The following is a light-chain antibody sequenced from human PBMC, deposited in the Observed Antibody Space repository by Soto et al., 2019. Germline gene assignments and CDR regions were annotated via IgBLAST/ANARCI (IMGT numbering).Light chain of an antibody. J-gene: IGKJ1*01. CDR2: DAS. Sequence: IQMTQSPSTLSASVGDRVTITCRASQSISSWLAWYQQKPGKAPKLLIYDASSLESGVPSRFSGSGSGTEFTLTISSLQPDDFATYYCQQYNLHSPATFGPGTLVEVK. CDR1: QSISSW. V-gene: IGKV1-5*01. CDR3: QQYNLHSPAT.